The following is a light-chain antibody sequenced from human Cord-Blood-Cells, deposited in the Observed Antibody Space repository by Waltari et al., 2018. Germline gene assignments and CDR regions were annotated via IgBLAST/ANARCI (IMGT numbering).Light chain of an antibody. CDR1: QSVLYSSNNKNY. CDR2: WAS. J-gene: IGKJ3*01. CDR3: QQYYTRIT. Sequence: DIVMTQSPDSLAVSLGERATINCKSSQSVLYSSNNKNYLAWYQQKPGQPPKLLIYWASTREAGVPDRFGGSGSGTDFTLTISSLQAEDVAVYYCQQYYTRITFGPGTKVDIK. V-gene: IGKV4-1*01.